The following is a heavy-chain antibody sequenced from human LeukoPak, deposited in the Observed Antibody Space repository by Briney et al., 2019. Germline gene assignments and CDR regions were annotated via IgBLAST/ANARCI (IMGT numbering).Heavy chain of an antibody. CDR2: IRSKAYGGTT. Sequence: GGSLRLSCTASGFTFGDYAMSWVRQAPGKGLEWVGFIRSKAYGGTTEYAASVKGRFTISRDDSKSIAYLRMNSLNTEDTAVYYCSRWDTSYFDYWGQGTLVTVSS. J-gene: IGHJ4*02. V-gene: IGHV3-49*04. CDR1: GFTFGDYA. CDR3: SRWDTSYFDY. D-gene: IGHD1-26*01.